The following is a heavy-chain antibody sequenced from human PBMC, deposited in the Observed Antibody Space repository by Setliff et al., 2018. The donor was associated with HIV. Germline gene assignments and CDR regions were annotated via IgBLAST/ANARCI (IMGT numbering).Heavy chain of an antibody. D-gene: IGHD5-18*01. CDR3: ARDTISYGPSDN. V-gene: IGHV3-7*01. CDR1: GFTFSSNW. Sequence: GGSLRLSCVASGFTFSSNWLSWVRQAPGKGLEWVANIKQDGSEKYYADSVKGRFTISRDNAKNSLYLQMNSLRAEDTAVYYCARDTISYGPSDNWGQGTLVTVSS. J-gene: IGHJ4*02. CDR2: IKQDGSEK.